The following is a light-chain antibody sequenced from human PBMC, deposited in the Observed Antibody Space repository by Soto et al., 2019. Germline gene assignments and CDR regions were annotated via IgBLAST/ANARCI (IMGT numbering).Light chain of an antibody. CDR3: QQNNNWPTIT. Sequence: EIVITQAPATLSVSPGERATLSCRASQSVSSNLAWYRQKPGQAPRLLIYAASTRANGVPARFSGSGSGTELTLTISSLQSEDFAAYDGQQNNNWPTITFGQGTRLEI. CDR1: QSVSSN. J-gene: IGKJ5*01. CDR2: AAS. V-gene: IGKV3-15*01.